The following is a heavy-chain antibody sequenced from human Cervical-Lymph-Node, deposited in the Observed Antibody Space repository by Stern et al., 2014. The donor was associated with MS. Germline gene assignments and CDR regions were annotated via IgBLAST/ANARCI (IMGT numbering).Heavy chain of an antibody. CDR2: INHSEST. J-gene: IGHJ4*02. CDR3: ARGSRRLRAFDY. CDR1: GGSFSGYY. D-gene: IGHD5-12*01. Sequence: QVQLQQWGAGLLKPSETLSLTCAVYGGSFSGYYWSWIRQPPGKGLEWIGEINHSESTNYNPSLKSRVPISVDTSKTQFSLKLSSVTAADTAVYYCARGSRRLRAFDYWGQGTLVTVSS. V-gene: IGHV4-34*01.